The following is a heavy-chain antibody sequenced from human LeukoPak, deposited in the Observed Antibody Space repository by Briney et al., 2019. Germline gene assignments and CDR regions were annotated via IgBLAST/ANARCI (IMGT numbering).Heavy chain of an antibody. V-gene: IGHV5-51*01. CDR3: ARRVYCSSTSCYTRGAFVI. J-gene: IGHJ3*02. CDR2: IYPGDSDT. D-gene: IGHD2-2*02. Sequence: GESLKISCKGSGYSFTSYWIGWVRQMPGKGLEWMGIIYPGDSDTRYSPSFQGQVTISADKSISTAYLQWSSLKASETAMYYCARRVYCSSTSCYTRGAFVIWGQGTMVTVSS. CDR1: GYSFTSYW.